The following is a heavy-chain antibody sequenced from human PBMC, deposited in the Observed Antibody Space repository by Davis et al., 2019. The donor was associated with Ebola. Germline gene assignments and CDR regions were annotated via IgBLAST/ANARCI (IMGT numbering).Heavy chain of an antibody. D-gene: IGHD3-10*01. CDR1: GGSITTTNW. Sequence: SETLSLTCAVSGGSITTTNWWSWVRQPPGKGLEWIGEIYHGGITNYNPSLKSRVTISVDKSKNQFSLKLTSVTAEDTAVYYCARVHLWFGELLSNWFDPWGQGTLVTVSS. CDR3: ARVHLWFGELLSNWFDP. V-gene: IGHV4-4*02. CDR2: IYHGGIT. J-gene: IGHJ5*02.